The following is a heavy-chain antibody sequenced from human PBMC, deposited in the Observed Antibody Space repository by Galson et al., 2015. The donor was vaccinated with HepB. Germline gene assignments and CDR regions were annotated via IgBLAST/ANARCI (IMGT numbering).Heavy chain of an antibody. CDR2: ISFDGSNK. Sequence: SLRLSCASSGFTFSSYGVHWVRQAPGKGLEWVAVISFDGSNKYYADSVKGRFTISRDNSKNTLYLQMNSLRAEDTAVYYCAKEGPGQWLVHLDYWGQGTLVTVSS. CDR1: GFTFSSYG. J-gene: IGHJ4*02. V-gene: IGHV3-30*18. D-gene: IGHD6-19*01. CDR3: AKEGPGQWLVHLDY.